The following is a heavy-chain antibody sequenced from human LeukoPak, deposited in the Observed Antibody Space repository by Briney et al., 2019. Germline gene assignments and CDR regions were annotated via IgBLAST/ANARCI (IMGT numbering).Heavy chain of an antibody. V-gene: IGHV3-9*01. Sequence: GGSLRLSCAASGFTFDDYAMHWVRQAPGKGPEWVSGISWNSGSIGYADSVKGRFTISRDNAKNSLYLQMNSLRAEDTALYYCAKDGYWGQGTLVTVSS. CDR1: GFTFDDYA. CDR3: AKDGY. J-gene: IGHJ4*02. CDR2: ISWNSGSI.